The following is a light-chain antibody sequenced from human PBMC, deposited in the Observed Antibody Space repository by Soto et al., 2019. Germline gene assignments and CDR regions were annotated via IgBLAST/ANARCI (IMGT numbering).Light chain of an antibody. CDR1: QYIGSTY. Sequence: EIVLTQSPGTLSLSPGDRATLSCRTSQYIGSTYLAWYQQRPGQAPRLLIYGASNRATGIPDRFSGGGAGADFTLTISKLEPEDFAVYYCQHYGSSAPITFGPGTKVD. CDR2: GAS. V-gene: IGKV3-20*01. J-gene: IGKJ3*01. CDR3: QHYGSSAPIT.